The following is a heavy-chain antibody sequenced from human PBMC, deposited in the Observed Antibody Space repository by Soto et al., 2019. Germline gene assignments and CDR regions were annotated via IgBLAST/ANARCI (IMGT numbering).Heavy chain of an antibody. D-gene: IGHD5-18*01. Sequence: GGSLRLSCAASGFTFSNYGMHWVRQAPGKGLEWVALISYDGSTKLYADSFKGRFAISRDNSKNTLYLQMNSLRAEDTAVYYCARDPLWGTAMVLWYFDLWGRGTLVTDSS. CDR2: ISYDGSTK. J-gene: IGHJ2*01. V-gene: IGHV3-30*03. CDR1: GFTFSNYG. CDR3: ARDPLWGTAMVLWYFDL.